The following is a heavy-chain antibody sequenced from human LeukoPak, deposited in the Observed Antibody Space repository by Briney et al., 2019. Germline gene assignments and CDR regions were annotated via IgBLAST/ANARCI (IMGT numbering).Heavy chain of an antibody. J-gene: IGHJ4*02. CDR1: GHSISSGYY. D-gene: IGHD3-3*01. CDR3: ARMIDFWSGYSGY. Sequence: PSETLSLTCAVSGHSISSGYYWGWIRQPPGKGLEWIGSIYHSGSTYYNPSLKSRVTISVDTSKNQFSLKLSSVTAADTAVYYCARMIDFWSGYSGYWGQGTLVTVSS. CDR2: IYHSGST. V-gene: IGHV4-38-2*01.